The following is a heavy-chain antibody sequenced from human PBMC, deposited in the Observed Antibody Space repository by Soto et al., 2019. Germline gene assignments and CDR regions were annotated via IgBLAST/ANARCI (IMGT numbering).Heavy chain of an antibody. V-gene: IGHV3-23*01. J-gene: IGHJ6*02. CDR1: GFSLTSYH. CDR3: ARNSGSLYYYYGMDV. D-gene: IGHD1-26*01. Sequence: GGSLRLSCAASGFSLTSYHMTWVRQAPGKGLEWVSTISDTGTDTYYADSVKGRFSISRDIADNTLFLQMNSLRAEDTAVYYCARNSGSLYYYYGMDVWGQGTTVTVSS. CDR2: ISDTGTDT.